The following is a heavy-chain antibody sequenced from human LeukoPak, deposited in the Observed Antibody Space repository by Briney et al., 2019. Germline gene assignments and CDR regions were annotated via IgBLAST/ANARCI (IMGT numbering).Heavy chain of an antibody. V-gene: IGHV3-23*01. Sequence: GGSLRLSCAASGFTFSSYAMSWVRQAPGKGLEWVSAISGSGGSTYYTDSVKGRFTISRDNSKNTLYLQVNSLRVEDTAVYYCAKCDSYATYYYYYMDVWGKGTTVTVSS. CDR1: GFTFSSYA. D-gene: IGHD5-18*01. J-gene: IGHJ6*03. CDR2: ISGSGGST. CDR3: AKCDSYATYYYYYMDV.